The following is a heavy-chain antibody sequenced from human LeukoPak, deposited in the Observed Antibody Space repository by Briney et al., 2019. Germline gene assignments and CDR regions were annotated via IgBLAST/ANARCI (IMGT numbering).Heavy chain of an antibody. V-gene: IGHV1-18*01. CDR1: GYTFTSYG. CDR3: ARDLYRGPGPGYYYYGMDV. Sequence: GASVKVSCKASGYTFTSYGISWVRQAPGQGLEWMGWISAYNGNTNYAQKLQGRVTMTTDTSTSTAYMELRSLRSDDTAVYYCARDLYRGPGPGYYYYGMDVWGQGTTVTVSS. CDR2: ISAYNGNT. J-gene: IGHJ6*02. D-gene: IGHD3-10*01.